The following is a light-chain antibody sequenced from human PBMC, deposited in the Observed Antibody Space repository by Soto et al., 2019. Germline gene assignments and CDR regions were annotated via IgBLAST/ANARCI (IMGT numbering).Light chain of an antibody. CDR3: CSYAGSSAYVV. CDR1: SSDVGSYNL. J-gene: IGLJ2*01. CDR2: EGS. V-gene: IGLV2-23*01. Sequence: QSALTQPASVSGSPGQSITISCTGTSSDVGSYNLVSWYQQHPGKAPKHMIYEGSKRPSGVSNRFSGSKSGNTASLTISGLQAEDEADYYCCSYAGSSAYVVFGGGTKLPVL.